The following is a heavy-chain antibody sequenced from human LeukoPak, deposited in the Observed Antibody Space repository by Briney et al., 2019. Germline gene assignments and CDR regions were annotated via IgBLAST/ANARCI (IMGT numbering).Heavy chain of an antibody. CDR2: IYWDDDK. V-gene: IGHV2-5*02. Sequence: ESGPTLVKPTKTLTLTCTFSGFSLSTSGVGVGWIRQPPGKALEWLALIYWDDDKRYSPSLKSRLTITKDTSKNQVVLTMTNMDPVDTATYYCAHRRAVSGFLEWLFDAFDIWGQGTMVTVSS. CDR3: AHRRAVSGFLEWLFDAFDI. CDR1: GFSLSTSGVG. J-gene: IGHJ3*02. D-gene: IGHD3-3*01.